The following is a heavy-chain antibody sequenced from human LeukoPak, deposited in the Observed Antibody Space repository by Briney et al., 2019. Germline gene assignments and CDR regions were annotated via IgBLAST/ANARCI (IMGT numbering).Heavy chain of an antibody. CDR3: ARDPVVGLLNWFDP. V-gene: IGHV1-69*04. J-gene: IGHJ5*02. D-gene: IGHD2-15*01. Sequence: ASVKVSCKASGGTFSSYAISWVRQAPGQGLEWMGRIIPILGIANYAQKFQGRVTITADKSTSTAYMELSSLRSEDTAVYYCARDPVVGLLNWFDPWGQGTLVTVSS. CDR1: GGTFSSYA. CDR2: IIPILGIA.